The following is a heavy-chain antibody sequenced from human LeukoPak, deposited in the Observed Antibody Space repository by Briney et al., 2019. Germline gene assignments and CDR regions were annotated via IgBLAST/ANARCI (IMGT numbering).Heavy chain of an antibody. Sequence: SETLSLTCTVSGGSISSHYWSWIRQPPGKGLEWIGYVYFSGSTNYNPSLKSRVTMSVDTSKNQFSLKLSSVTAADTAVYYCARRGCSGGSCYSDWGQGTPVTVSS. J-gene: IGHJ4*02. CDR2: VYFSGST. D-gene: IGHD2-15*01. CDR3: ARRGCSGGSCYSD. CDR1: GGSISSHY. V-gene: IGHV4-59*11.